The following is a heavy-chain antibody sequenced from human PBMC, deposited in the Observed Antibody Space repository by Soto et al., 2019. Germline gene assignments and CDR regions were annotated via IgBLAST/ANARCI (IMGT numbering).Heavy chain of an antibody. CDR1: GGTFSTYI. J-gene: IGHJ3*01. CDR3: ARDRITTRGDAFDL. Sequence: QVQLVHSGAEVRKPGSSVKVSCKAPGGTFSTYIISWVRQAPGQGLEWMGRIIPIPDITNYAQKVQGRVTVTADRSTSTAYMELTSLKSEDTAVYYCARDRITTRGDAFDLWGQGTMVTVSS. CDR2: IIPIPDIT. V-gene: IGHV1-69*04. D-gene: IGHD3-3*01.